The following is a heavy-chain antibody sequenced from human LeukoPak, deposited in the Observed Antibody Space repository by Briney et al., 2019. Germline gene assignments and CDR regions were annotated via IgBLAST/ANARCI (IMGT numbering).Heavy chain of an antibody. Sequence: PGGSLRLSCAASGFTFSGSAMHWVRQASGKGLEWVGRIRSKANSYATAHAASVKGRFTISRDDSKNTAYLQMNSLKTEDTAVYYCTRHANVAGTIDYWGQGTLVTVSS. CDR2: IRSKANSYAT. CDR1: GFTFSGSA. V-gene: IGHV3-73*01. J-gene: IGHJ4*02. CDR3: TRHANVAGTIDY. D-gene: IGHD6-19*01.